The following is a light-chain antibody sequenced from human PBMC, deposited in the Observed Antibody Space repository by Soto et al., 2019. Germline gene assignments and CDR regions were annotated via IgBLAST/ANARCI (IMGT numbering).Light chain of an antibody. V-gene: IGLV2-18*02. CDR3: SSYTSSNTYV. J-gene: IGLJ1*01. CDR2: EVS. CDR1: SSDVGSYNR. Sequence: QSVLTQPPSVSGSPGQSVAISCTGTSSDVGSYNRVSWYQQPPGTAPKVMIYEVSNRPSGVPDRFTGSKSGNTASLTISGLQAEDEADYYCSSYTSSNTYVFGTGTKVTVL.